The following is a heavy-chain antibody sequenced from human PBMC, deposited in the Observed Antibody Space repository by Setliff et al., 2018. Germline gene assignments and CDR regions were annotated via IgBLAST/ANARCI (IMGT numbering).Heavy chain of an antibody. V-gene: IGHV4-61*01. D-gene: IGHD3-9*01. CDR1: GGSINNGSYY. Sequence: SETLSLTCTVSGGSINNGSYYWSWIRQPPEKGLEWIAYIHYSGSTNQNPSLKSRVTISVDTSKNQFSLKLSSVTAADTAVYYCARLPKIVTGYYGSHYYYYMDVWGKGTTVTVSS. J-gene: IGHJ6*03. CDR2: IHYSGST. CDR3: ARLPKIVTGYYGSHYYYYMDV.